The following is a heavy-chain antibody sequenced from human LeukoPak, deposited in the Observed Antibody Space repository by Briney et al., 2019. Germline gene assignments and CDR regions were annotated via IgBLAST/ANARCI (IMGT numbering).Heavy chain of an antibody. CDR1: GFTFSSYW. CDR2: IASDGSST. D-gene: IGHD4-23*01. Sequence: GGSLRLSCAASGFTFSSYWMNWVRQAPGKGLVWVSRIASDGSSTTYADSVKGRFSIPRDNAKNTLYLQMNSLRVEDTAVYYCARGRPHGNDYWGQGTLVTVSS. CDR3: ARGRPHGNDY. J-gene: IGHJ4*02. V-gene: IGHV3-74*01.